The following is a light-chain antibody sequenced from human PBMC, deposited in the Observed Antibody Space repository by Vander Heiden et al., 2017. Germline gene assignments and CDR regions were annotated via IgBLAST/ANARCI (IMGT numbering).Light chain of an antibody. J-gene: IGKJ4*01. CDR1: QSVNTY. CDR3: QQHYTSVT. CDR2: DAS. V-gene: IGKV3-11*01. Sequence: EIVLTQSPATLSLSPGERATLSCRASQSVNTYLAWYQQKPGQAPRLLIYDASNRASGIPGRFSGSGSGTDFTLTISTLEHEDFAVYYWQQHYTSVTFGGRTKVEIK.